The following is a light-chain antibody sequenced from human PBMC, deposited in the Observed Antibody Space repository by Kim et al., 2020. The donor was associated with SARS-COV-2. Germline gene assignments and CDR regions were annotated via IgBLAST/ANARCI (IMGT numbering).Light chain of an antibody. CDR2: DAS. Sequence: DIQMTQSPSSLSASVGDRVSITCQASQDITNSLIWYQQKPGKAPRLLIYDASTLESGVPSRFTGSGSGTDFTFTISSLQPEDIGTYYCLQHDSLPYTFGRGTKLEI. J-gene: IGKJ2*01. CDR3: LQHDSLPYT. CDR1: QDITNS. V-gene: IGKV1-33*01.